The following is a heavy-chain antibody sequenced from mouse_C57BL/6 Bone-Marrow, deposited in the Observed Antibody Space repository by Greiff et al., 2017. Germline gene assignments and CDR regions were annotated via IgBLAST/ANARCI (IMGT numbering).Heavy chain of an antibody. J-gene: IGHJ2*01. D-gene: IGHD4-1*01. CDR3: ARAGRLGRSLDY. Sequence: QVQLQQPGAELVKPGASVKMSCKASGYTFTSYWITWVKQRPGQGLEWIGDIYPTSGRTNYNEKFKSKAILTVDTSSNTAYMQLSSLTSEDSAVFYCARAGRLGRSLDYWGQGTTLTVSS. V-gene: IGHV1-55*01. CDR1: GYTFTSYW. CDR2: IYPTSGRT.